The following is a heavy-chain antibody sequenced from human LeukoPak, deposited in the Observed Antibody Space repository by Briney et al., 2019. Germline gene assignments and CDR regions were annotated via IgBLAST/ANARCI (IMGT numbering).Heavy chain of an antibody. CDR2: ISYDGSNE. J-gene: IGHJ6*02. D-gene: IGHD3-3*01. Sequence: RALRLSCAASGFTFSSYGMHWVRQAPGKGLEWVAVISYDGSNEYYADSVKGRFTISRDNSKNTLYLQMNSLRAEDTAVYYCAKDGRSGYGDYYYGMDVWGQGTTVTVSS. V-gene: IGHV3-30*18. CDR1: GFTFSSYG. CDR3: AKDGRSGYGDYYYGMDV.